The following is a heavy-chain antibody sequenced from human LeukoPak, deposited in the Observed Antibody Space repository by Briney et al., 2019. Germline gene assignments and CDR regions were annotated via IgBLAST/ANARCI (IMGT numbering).Heavy chain of an antibody. V-gene: IGHV1-69*01. D-gene: IGHD3-9*01. J-gene: IGHJ4*02. CDR2: IIPIFGTA. CDR1: GGTFSSYA. Sequence: GASVEVSCKASGGTFSSYAISWVRQAPRQGLEWMGVIIPIFGTANYAQKFQGRVTITADESTSTAYMELSSLRSEDTAVYYCARGGYYDISYLDYWGQGTLATVSS. CDR3: ARGGYYDISYLDY.